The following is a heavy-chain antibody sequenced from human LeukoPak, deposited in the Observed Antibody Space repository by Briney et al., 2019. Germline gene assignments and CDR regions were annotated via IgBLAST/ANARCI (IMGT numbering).Heavy chain of an antibody. J-gene: IGHJ6*03. Sequence: SQTLSLTCAISGDSVSSNSAAWNWIRQSPSRGLEWLGRTYYRSKWYNDYAVSVKSRITINPDTSKNQFSLQLNSVTPEDTAVYYCARQLWFGEPSPHDYYYYYYYMDVWGKGPRSPSP. CDR1: GDSVSSNSAA. V-gene: IGHV6-1*01. CDR3: ARQLWFGEPSPHDYYYYYYYMDV. CDR2: TYYRSKWYN. D-gene: IGHD3-10*01.